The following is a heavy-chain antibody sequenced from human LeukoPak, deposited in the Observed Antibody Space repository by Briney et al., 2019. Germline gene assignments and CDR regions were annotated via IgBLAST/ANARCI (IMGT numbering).Heavy chain of an antibody. CDR2: INHSGST. D-gene: IGHD2-15*01. CDR3: AREGGTRIFFDY. V-gene: IGHV4-34*01. CDR1: GGSLSGYY. J-gene: IGHJ4*02. Sequence: SETLSLTCAVYGGSLSGYYWSWIRQPPGKGLEWIGEINHSGSTNYNPSLKSRVTISVDTSKNQFSLKLSSVTAADTAVYYCAREGGTRIFFDYWGQGTLVTVSS.